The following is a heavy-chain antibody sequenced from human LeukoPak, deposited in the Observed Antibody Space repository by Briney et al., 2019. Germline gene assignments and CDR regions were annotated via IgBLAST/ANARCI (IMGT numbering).Heavy chain of an antibody. Sequence: PGGSLRLSCAASAFIFRSYGMHWVRQAPGKGLEWVAYIQYDGSNEQYADSVKGRFTISRDNAKNTLYVQMNSLRAEDTGVYYCARGGTSGGAPDYYYYMDVWGKGTTVTVSS. CDR1: AFIFRSYG. V-gene: IGHV3-30*02. CDR2: IQYDGSNE. J-gene: IGHJ6*03. D-gene: IGHD6-19*01. CDR3: ARGGTSGGAPDYYYYMDV.